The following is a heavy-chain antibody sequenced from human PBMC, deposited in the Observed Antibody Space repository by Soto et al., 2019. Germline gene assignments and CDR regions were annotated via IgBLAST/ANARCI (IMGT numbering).Heavy chain of an antibody. J-gene: IGHJ4*02. CDR3: ATLDYGDYVPPFDY. Sequence: EVQLLESGGGLVQPGGSLRLSCAASGFTFSSYAMSWVRQAPGKGLEWVSAISGSGGSTYYADSVKGRFTITRDNSKNTLYLQMNSMRAEDTAVYYCATLDYGDYVPPFDYWGQGTLVTVSS. V-gene: IGHV3-23*01. CDR1: GFTFSSYA. CDR2: ISGSGGST. D-gene: IGHD4-17*01.